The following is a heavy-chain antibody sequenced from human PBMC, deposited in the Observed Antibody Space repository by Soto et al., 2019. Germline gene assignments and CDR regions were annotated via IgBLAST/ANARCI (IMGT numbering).Heavy chain of an antibody. CDR2: IYYSGST. D-gene: IGHD3-9*01. CDR3: ARHVPYYDILTGYENNWYFDL. V-gene: IGHV4-59*08. J-gene: IGHJ2*01. Sequence: QVQLQESGPGRVKPSETLSLTCTVSGGSISSYYWSWIRQPPGKGLEWIGYIYYSGSTNYNPSLKSRVTISVDTSKNQFSLKLSSVTAADTAVYYCARHVPYYDILTGYENNWYFDLWGRGTLVTVSS. CDR1: GGSISSYY.